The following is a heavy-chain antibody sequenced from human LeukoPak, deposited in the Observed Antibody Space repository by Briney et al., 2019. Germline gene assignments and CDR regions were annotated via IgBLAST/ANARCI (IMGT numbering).Heavy chain of an antibody. CDR1: GFTFSSYA. Sequence: PGGSLRLSCAASGFTFSSYAMSWVRQAPGKGLEWVSAISGSGGSTYYADSVKGRFTISRDNSKNTLYLQMNSLRAEDTAVYYCAKDYYDSSGYPLYYFDYWGQGTLVTVSS. CDR3: AKDYYDSSGYPLYYFDY. J-gene: IGHJ4*02. V-gene: IGHV3-23*01. CDR2: ISGSGGST. D-gene: IGHD3-22*01.